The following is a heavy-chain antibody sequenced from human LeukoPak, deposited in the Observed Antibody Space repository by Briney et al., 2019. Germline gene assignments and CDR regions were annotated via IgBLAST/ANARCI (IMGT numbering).Heavy chain of an antibody. D-gene: IGHD3-22*01. Sequence: SETLSLTCTVSGGSISSYYWSWIRQPPGKGLEWLGYIYYSGRTKYNPSLKSRVTISVDTSKNQFSLKLSSVTAADTAVYYCARGPLYCYDSSGPYYFDYWGQGTLVTVSS. CDR1: GGSISSYY. V-gene: IGHV4-59*08. CDR3: ARGPLYCYDSSGPYYFDY. CDR2: IYYSGRT. J-gene: IGHJ4*02.